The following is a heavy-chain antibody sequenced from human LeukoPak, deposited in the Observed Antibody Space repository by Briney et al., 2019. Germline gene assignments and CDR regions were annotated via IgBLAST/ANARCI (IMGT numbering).Heavy chain of an antibody. Sequence: PGGSLRLSCAASGFTFSSYWMSWVRQAPGKGLEWVANIKQDGSEKYYVDSVKGRFTISRDNAKNSLYLQMNSLRAEDTAVYYCAKIIAVTESYWYGMDVWGQGTTVTVSS. CDR1: GFTFSSYW. CDR3: AKIIAVTESYWYGMDV. D-gene: IGHD4-17*01. J-gene: IGHJ6*02. V-gene: IGHV3-7*05. CDR2: IKQDGSEK.